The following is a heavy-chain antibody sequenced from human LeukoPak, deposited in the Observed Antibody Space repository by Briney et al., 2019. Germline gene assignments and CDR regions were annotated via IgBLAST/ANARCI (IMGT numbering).Heavy chain of an antibody. CDR3: ARVGSRGPHDY. V-gene: IGHV3-21*04. J-gene: IGHJ4*02. CDR2: ISGSSSYI. CDR1: EFTFSSYS. Sequence: PGGSLRLSCAASEFTFSSYSMNWVRQAPGKGLEWVSSISGSSSYIYYADSMKGRFTISRDNAKNSLYLEMNSLRAEDTAVYYCARVGSRGPHDYWGQGTLVTVSS. D-gene: IGHD6-19*01.